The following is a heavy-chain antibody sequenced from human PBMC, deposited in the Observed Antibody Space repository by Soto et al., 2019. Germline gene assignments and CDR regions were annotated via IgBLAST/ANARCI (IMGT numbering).Heavy chain of an antibody. J-gene: IGHJ4*02. D-gene: IGHD6-19*01. CDR2: IGAGGTT. CDR3: AKREVAGTTYFDY. Sequence: EVQLLESGGGLVQPGGSLRLSCAASGITFSNFGMSWVRQAPGKGLEWVSSIGAGGTTNYADSVKGRFTISRDNSKNTLYLQVNSLRVEDTAVYYCAKREVAGTTYFDYWGQGTLVTVSS. CDR1: GITFSNFG. V-gene: IGHV3-23*01.